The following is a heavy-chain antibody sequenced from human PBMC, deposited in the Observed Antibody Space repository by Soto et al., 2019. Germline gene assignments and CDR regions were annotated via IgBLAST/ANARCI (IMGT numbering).Heavy chain of an antibody. D-gene: IGHD4-17*01. Sequence: SETLSLTCTVSVGSISSSSYYWFWIRHPPGKGLEWIGSIYYSGSTYYNPSLKSRVTISVDTSKNQFSLKLRSEDTAVYYCARGRFTTVTTWWYFDYWGQGALVTVSS. CDR1: VGSISSSSYY. CDR2: IYYSGST. J-gene: IGHJ4*02. CDR3: ARGRFTTVTTWWYFDY. V-gene: IGHV4-39*07.